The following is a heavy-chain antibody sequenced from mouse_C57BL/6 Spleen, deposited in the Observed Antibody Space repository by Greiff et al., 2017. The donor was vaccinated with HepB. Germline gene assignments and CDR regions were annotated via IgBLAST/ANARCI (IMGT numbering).Heavy chain of an antibody. Sequence: QVQLQQSGAELVRPGASVTLSCKASGYTFTDYEMHWVKQTPVHGLEWIGAIDPETGGTAYNQKFKGQAILTADKSSSTAYMELRSLTSEDSAVYYCSTGDYWGQGTTLTVSS. J-gene: IGHJ2*01. CDR1: GYTFTDYE. V-gene: IGHV1-15*01. CDR3: STGDY. CDR2: IDPETGGT.